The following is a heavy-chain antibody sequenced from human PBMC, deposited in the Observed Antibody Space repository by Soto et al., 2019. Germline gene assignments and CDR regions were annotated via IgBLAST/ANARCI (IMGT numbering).Heavy chain of an antibody. J-gene: IGHJ6*02. CDR1: GYTLTELS. CDR3: ATAVDTAMVLYYYYGMDV. CDR2: FDPEDGET. D-gene: IGHD5-18*01. Sequence: ASLKVSCKVSGYTLTELSMHWVRQAPGKGLEWMGGFDPEDGETIYAQKFQGRVTMTEDTSTDTAYMELSSLRSEDTAVYYCATAVDTAMVLYYYYGMDVWGQGTTVTVSS. V-gene: IGHV1-24*01.